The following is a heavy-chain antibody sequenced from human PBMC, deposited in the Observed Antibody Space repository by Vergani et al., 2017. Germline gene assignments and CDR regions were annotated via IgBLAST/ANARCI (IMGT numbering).Heavy chain of an antibody. CDR1: GFTFNSYA. V-gene: IGHV3-23*01. Sequence: QLLESGGGLIQPGGSLRLSCAASGFTFNSYAMTWVRQAPGKGLEWVSGINNNGGSTYYADSVKGRFTISRDNSKNTLYLQMTDLRAEDTATYYCAKVCGSTSCPYGGGAFDVCAHGTMVTVSS. CDR2: INNNGGST. D-gene: IGHD2-2*01. CDR3: AKVCGSTSCPYGGGAFDV. J-gene: IGHJ3*01.